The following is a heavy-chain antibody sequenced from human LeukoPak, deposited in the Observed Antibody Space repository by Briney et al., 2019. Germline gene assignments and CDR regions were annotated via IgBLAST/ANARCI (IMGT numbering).Heavy chain of an antibody. CDR1: GYTFTSYD. V-gene: IGHV1-8*01. Sequence: GASVKVSCKASGYTFTSYDINWVRQATGQGLEWMGWMNPNSGNTGYAQKFQGRATMTRNTFISTAYMELSSLRSEDTAVYYCARSAKTTVVTPGNYWGQGTLVTVSS. CDR2: MNPNSGNT. J-gene: IGHJ4*02. D-gene: IGHD4-23*01. CDR3: ARSAKTTVVTPGNY.